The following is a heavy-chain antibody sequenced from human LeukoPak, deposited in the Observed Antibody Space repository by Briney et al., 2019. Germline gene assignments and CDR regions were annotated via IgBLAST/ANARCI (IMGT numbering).Heavy chain of an antibody. D-gene: IGHD6-13*01. CDR3: ALSPPWGQQLVLSSNWFDP. J-gene: IGHJ5*02. CDR1: GGSISSSNW. V-gene: IGHV4-4*02. CDR2: IYHSGST. Sequence: SETLSLTCAVSGGSISSSNWWSWVRQPPGKGLEWIGEIYHSGSTNYNPSLKSRVTISVDKSKNQFSLKLSSVIAADTAVYYCALSPPWGQQLVLSSNWFDPWGQGTLVTVSS.